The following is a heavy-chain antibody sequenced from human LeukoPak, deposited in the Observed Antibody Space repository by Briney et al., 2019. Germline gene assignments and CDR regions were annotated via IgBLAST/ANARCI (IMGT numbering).Heavy chain of an antibody. D-gene: IGHD1-1*01. CDR3: VRCTFVLHKRCSAFDV. V-gene: IGHV3-30*03. CDR2: VSYDGSNK. J-gene: IGHJ3*01. Sequence: PGGSLRLSCAASGFTFSSYGMHWVRQAPGKGLEWVAVVSYDGSNKYYADSVKGRFTISRDNSKNTLYLQMNSLRAEDTAVYYCVRCTFVLHKRCSAFDVWGQGTMVTVSS. CDR1: GFTFSSYG.